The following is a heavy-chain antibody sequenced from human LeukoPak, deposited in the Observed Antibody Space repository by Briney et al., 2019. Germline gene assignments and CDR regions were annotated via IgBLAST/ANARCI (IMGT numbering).Heavy chain of an antibody. D-gene: IGHD3-10*01. CDR2: ISAYNGNT. CDR1: GYTFTSYG. J-gene: IGHJ6*03. Sequence: ASVKVSCKASGYTFTSYGISWVRQAPGQGLEWMGWISAYNGNTNYVQKLQGRVTMTTDTSTSTAYMELRSLRSDDTAVYYCARDLVWFGEPKGYYNYMDVWGKGTTVTVSS. V-gene: IGHV1-18*01. CDR3: ARDLVWFGEPKGYYNYMDV.